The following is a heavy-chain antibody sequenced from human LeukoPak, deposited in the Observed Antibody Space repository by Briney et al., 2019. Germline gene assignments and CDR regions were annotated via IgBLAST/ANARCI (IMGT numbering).Heavy chain of an antibody. CDR2: FDPEDGET. V-gene: IGHV1-24*01. Sequence: ASVKVSCKVSGYTLTELSMHWVRPAPGKGLEWMGGFDPEDGETIYAQKFQGRVTMTEDTSTDTAYMELSSLRSEDTAVYYCATPRGYCSGGSCDNYYGMDVWGQGTTVTVSS. D-gene: IGHD2-15*01. CDR1: GYTLTELS. J-gene: IGHJ6*02. CDR3: ATPRGYCSGGSCDNYYGMDV.